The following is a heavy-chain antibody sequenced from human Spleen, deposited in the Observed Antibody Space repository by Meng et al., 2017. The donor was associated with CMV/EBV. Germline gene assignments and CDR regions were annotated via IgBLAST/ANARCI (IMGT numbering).Heavy chain of an antibody. Sequence: GGSLRLSCSASGFTLSNYWMSWVRQAPGKGLEWVAVISYDGDKKFYTDSVKGRFTISRDNSKNTLILQMNSLRTEDTAVYYCARVYYDSTNYYFSFGYWGQGTLVTVSS. V-gene: IGHV3-30*03. D-gene: IGHD3-22*01. J-gene: IGHJ4*02. CDR2: ISYDGDKK. CDR3: ARVYYDSTNYYFSFGY. CDR1: GFTLSNYW.